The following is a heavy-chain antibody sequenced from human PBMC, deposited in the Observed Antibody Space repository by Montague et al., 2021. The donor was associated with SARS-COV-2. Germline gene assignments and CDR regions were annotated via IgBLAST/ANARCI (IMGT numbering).Heavy chain of an antibody. J-gene: IGHJ4*02. D-gene: IGHD6-25*01. CDR3: ARHYGGSEAAGIDY. CDR1: GNSLSNSRYF. Sequence: SETLSLTCSVSGNSLSNSRYFWGWIRQPPRKGLEWIGSFYFGGNTLYNSSLESRVTISVDTSKNQFSLQLSSVTASDTAVYYCARHYGGSEAAGIDYWGQGTLVTVSS. V-gene: IGHV4-39*01. CDR2: FYFGGNT.